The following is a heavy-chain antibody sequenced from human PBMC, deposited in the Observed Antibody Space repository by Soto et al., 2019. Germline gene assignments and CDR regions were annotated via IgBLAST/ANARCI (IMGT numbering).Heavy chain of an antibody. CDR1: GGTFSSYA. CDR3: ARECPDTAMVWYFDY. D-gene: IGHD5-18*01. Sequence: QVQLVQSGAEVKKPGSSVKVSCKASGGTFSSYAISWVRQAPGQGLEWMGGIIPIFGTANYVQKFQGRVTITADESTSTAYMELSSLRSEDTTVYYCARECPDTAMVWYFDYWGQGTLVTVSS. J-gene: IGHJ4*02. CDR2: IIPIFGTA. V-gene: IGHV1-69*01.